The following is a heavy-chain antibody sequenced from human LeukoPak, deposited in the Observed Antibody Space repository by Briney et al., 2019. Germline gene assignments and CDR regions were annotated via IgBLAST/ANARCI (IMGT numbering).Heavy chain of an antibody. D-gene: IGHD3-22*01. V-gene: IGHV3-23*01. CDR1: GFTFGSYA. J-gene: IGHJ4*02. CDR2: ISGSGGST. CDR3: AKVVGYYDSSGYLDY. Sequence: PGGSLRLSCAASGFTFGSYAMSWVRQAPGKGLEWVSAISGSGGSTYYADSVKGRFTISRDNSKNTLYLQMNSLRAEDTAVYYCAKVVGYYDSSGYLDYWGQGTLVTVSS.